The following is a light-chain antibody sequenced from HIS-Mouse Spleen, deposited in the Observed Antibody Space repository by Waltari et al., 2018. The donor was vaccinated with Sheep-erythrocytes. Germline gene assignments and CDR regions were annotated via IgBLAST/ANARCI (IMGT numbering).Light chain of an antibody. CDR2: DAS. V-gene: IGKV3-11*01. CDR3: QQRSNWYT. Sequence: EIVLTQSPATLSLSPGERATLSCRASQSVSSYLAWYKQKPGQAPMLLIYDASNRATGIPARFSGSGSETDFTLTISSLEPEDFAVYYCQQRSNWYTFGQGTKLESK. J-gene: IGKJ2*01. CDR1: QSVSSY.